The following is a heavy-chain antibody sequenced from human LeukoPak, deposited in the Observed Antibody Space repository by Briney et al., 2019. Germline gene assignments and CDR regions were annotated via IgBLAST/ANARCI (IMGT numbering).Heavy chain of an antibody. D-gene: IGHD3-22*01. CDR3: ARDYYDSSGYYLYFFDF. J-gene: IGHJ4*02. V-gene: IGHV1-18*01. Sequence: ASVKVSCKASGYTFTSYGISWVRQAPGQGLEWMGWISAYNGNTNYAQKLQGRVTMTTDTSTSTAYMELSSLRSDDTAVYYCARDYYDSSGYYLYFFDFWGQGTLVTISS. CDR1: GYTFTSYG. CDR2: ISAYNGNT.